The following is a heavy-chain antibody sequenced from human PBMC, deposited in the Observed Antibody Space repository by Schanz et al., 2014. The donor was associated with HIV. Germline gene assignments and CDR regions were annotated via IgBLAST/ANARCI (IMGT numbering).Heavy chain of an antibody. D-gene: IGHD6-13*01. Sequence: QVQLQESGPGLVKPLQTLSLTCNGSGVSMNSDRYYWNWIRQRPGKSLEWIGYISHSGSSYYNPSLKSRVTMSLGTSKEAFSLKISSVTAADSAVYFCVRGIATTGGDYWHFDLWGRGTLVTVTT. V-gene: IGHV4-31*03. CDR3: VRGIATTGGDYWHFDL. CDR2: ISHSGSS. J-gene: IGHJ2*01. CDR1: GVSMNSDRYY.